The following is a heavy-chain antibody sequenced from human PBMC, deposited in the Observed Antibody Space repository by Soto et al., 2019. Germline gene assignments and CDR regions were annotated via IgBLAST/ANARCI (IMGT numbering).Heavy chain of an antibody. CDR1: GYTFTSYY. J-gene: IGHJ5*02. CDR2: INPSGGST. Sequence: ASVKVSCKASGYTFTSYYMHWVRQAPGQGLEWMGIINPSGGSTSYAQKFRGRVTMTRDTSTSTVYMELSSLRSEDTAVYYCARGDGGDCRVCNWFDPWGQGTLVTVSS. V-gene: IGHV1-46*01. D-gene: IGHD2-21*02. CDR3: ARGDGGDCRVCNWFDP.